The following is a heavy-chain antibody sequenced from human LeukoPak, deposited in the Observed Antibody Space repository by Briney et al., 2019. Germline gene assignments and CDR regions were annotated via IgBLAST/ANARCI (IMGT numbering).Heavy chain of an antibody. D-gene: IGHD5-12*01. J-gene: IGHJ4*02. CDR1: GYTLTELS. Sequence: ASVKVSCKVSGYTLTELSMHWVRQAPGKGLEWMGGFDPEDGETIYAQKFQGRVTMTRDTSISTAYMELSRLRSDDTAVYYCARDLRWLQFNYWGQGTLVTVSS. CDR3: ARDLRWLQFNY. CDR2: FDPEDGET. V-gene: IGHV1-24*01.